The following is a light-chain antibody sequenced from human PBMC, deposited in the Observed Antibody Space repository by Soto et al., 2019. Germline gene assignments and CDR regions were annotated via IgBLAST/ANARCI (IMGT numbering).Light chain of an antibody. Sequence: QSALTQPPSASGSPGQSVTISCTGTSSDVGGYNYVSWYQQHPDKAPKLMIYEVSKRPSGVPDRFSGSKSGNTASLTVSGLQAEDEADYYCSSYAGRTNVVFGGGTKLTVL. CDR2: EVS. CDR1: SSDVGGYNY. J-gene: IGLJ3*02. V-gene: IGLV2-8*01. CDR3: SSYAGRTNVV.